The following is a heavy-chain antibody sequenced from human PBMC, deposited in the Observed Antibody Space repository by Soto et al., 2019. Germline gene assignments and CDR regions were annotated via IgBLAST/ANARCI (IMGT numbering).Heavy chain of an antibody. J-gene: IGHJ4*02. D-gene: IGHD6-13*01. V-gene: IGHV3-21*01. CDR2: ISSSSSNI. CDR3: ARYFSSWDFDY. Sequence: GGSLRLSCAASGFTFSSYSMNWVRQAPGKGLEWVSSISSSSSNIYYADSVKGRFTISRDNSKNTLYLQMNSLRAEDTAVYYCARYFSSWDFDYWGQGTLVTVSS. CDR1: GFTFSSYS.